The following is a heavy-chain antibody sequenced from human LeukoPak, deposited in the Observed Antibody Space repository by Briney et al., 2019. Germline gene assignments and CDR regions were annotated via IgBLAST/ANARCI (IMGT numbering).Heavy chain of an antibody. CDR1: GGSISSYY. CDR2: IYYSGST. D-gene: IGHD3-22*01. CDR3: ARTYYYDSSGYPYFDY. V-gene: IGHV4-59*01. Sequence: PSETPSLSCTVSGGSISSYYWSWIRQPPGKGLEWIGYIYYSGSTNYNPSLKSRVTISVDTSKNQFSLKLSSVTAADTAVYYCARTYYYDSSGYPYFDYWGQGALVTVSS. J-gene: IGHJ4*02.